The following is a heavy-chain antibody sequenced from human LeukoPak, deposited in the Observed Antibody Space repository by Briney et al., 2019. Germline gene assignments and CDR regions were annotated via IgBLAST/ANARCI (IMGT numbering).Heavy chain of an antibody. Sequence: SETLSLTCTVSGGSFSGGGYYWSWIRQHPGKGLEWIGFTSYSGGTYYKPSLMSRITISVDRSQNQFSLKMRDVTAADTAVYFCATAEWEYFYFDSWGQGALVAVSS. J-gene: IGHJ4*02. CDR3: ATAEWEYFYFDS. D-gene: IGHD1-26*01. CDR1: GGSFSGGGYY. V-gene: IGHV4-31*03. CDR2: TSYSGGT.